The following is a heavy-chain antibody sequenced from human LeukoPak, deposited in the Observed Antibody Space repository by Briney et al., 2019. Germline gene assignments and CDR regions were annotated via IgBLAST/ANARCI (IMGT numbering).Heavy chain of an antibody. CDR1: GLTFSSYA. D-gene: IGHD1-26*01. CDR3: ARESGSYYPHFDD. J-gene: IGHJ4*02. CDR2: ISYDRSNE. V-gene: IGHV3-30-3*01. Sequence: GGSLRLSCAASGLTFSSYAMQWARQAPGKGLGWVAVISYDRSNEYYADSVKGRFTISSDKSDNTLYLQMDSLRAEDTAVYDCARESGSYYPHFDDWGRGTLVTVSS.